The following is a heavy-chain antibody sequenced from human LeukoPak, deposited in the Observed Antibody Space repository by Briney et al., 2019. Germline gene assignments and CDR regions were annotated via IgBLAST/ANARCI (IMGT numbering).Heavy chain of an antibody. CDR1: GGTFSSYA. CDR2: IIPIFGTA. V-gene: IGHV1-69*06. Sequence: SVKVSCKASGGTFSSYAISWVRQAPGQGLEWMGRIIPIFGTANYAQKFQGRVTITADKSTSTAYMELSSLRSEDTAVYHCARDEGYSYGHDAFDIWGQGTMVTVSS. CDR3: ARDEGYSYGHDAFDI. J-gene: IGHJ3*02. D-gene: IGHD5-18*01.